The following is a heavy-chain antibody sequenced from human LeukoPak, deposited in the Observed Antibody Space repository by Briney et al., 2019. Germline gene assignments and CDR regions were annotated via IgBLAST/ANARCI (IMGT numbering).Heavy chain of an antibody. V-gene: IGHV3-30*03. CDR1: GFTFSTYG. CDR3: ATYCSSTSCYLDAFDI. CDR2: ISYDGTDK. D-gene: IGHD2-2*01. Sequence: GGSLRLSCTASGFTFSTYGMHWVRQAPGKGLEWVAVISYDGTDKYYADSVKGRFTISRDNSKNTLYLQMNSLRAEDTALYYCATYCSSTSCYLDAFDIWGQGTMVTVSS. J-gene: IGHJ3*02.